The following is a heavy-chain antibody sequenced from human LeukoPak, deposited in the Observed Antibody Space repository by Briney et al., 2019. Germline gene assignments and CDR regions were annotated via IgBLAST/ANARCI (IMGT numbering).Heavy chain of an antibody. J-gene: IGHJ6*02. D-gene: IGHD3-3*01. CDR3: AKGDSYYDFCMDV. V-gene: IGHV3-33*06. Sequence: GGSLRPSCAASGFSFSSYGMHWVRQAPGKGLEWVAVIWSDGRNKFYADSVKGRFTVSRDNSKNTLYLQMNSLRAEDTAVYYCAKGDSYYDFCMDVWGQGTTVTVSS. CDR1: GFSFSSYG. CDR2: IWSDGRNK.